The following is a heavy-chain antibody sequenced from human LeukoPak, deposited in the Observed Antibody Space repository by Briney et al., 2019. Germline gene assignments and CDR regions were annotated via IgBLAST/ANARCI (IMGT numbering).Heavy chain of an antibody. V-gene: IGHV3-23*01. D-gene: IGHD3-3*01. CDR1: GFTFSSYA. CDR2: ISGSGGST. CDR3: AKAARITIFGVVIHPFDY. J-gene: IGHJ4*02. Sequence: QSGGSLMLSCAASGFTFSSYAMSWVRQAPGKGLEWVSAISGSGGSTYYADSVKGRFTISRDNSKNTLYLQMNSLRAEDTAVYYCAKAARITIFGVVIHPFDYWGQGTLVTVSS.